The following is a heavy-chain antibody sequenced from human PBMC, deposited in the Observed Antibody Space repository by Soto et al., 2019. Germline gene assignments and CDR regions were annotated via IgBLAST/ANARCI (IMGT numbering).Heavy chain of an antibody. V-gene: IGHV4-34*01. CDR3: ARLPPAGYIVLSGDRFDP. CDR2: INHSGST. Sequence: SETLSLTCAVYGGSFSGYYWSWIRQPPGKGLEWIGEINHSGSTNYNPSLKSRVTISVDTSKNQFSLKLSSVTAADTAVYYCARLPPAGYIVLSGDRFDPWGQGTLVTVSS. D-gene: IGHD2-8*01. J-gene: IGHJ5*02. CDR1: GGSFSGYY.